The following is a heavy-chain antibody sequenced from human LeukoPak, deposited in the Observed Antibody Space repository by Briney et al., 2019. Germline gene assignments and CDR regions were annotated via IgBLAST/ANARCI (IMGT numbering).Heavy chain of an antibody. J-gene: IGHJ5*02. CDR3: AKGKQQLVHWFDP. V-gene: IGHV3-53*01. Sequence: GGSLRLSCAASGFTVRDNYISWVRQAPGKGLEWVSIIYKSGDASYTDSVKGRFTFSRDNSRNTVYLQMNSLRAEDTAVYYCAKGKQQLVHWFDPWGQGTLVTVSS. D-gene: IGHD6-13*01. CDR1: GFTVRDNY. CDR2: IYKSGDA.